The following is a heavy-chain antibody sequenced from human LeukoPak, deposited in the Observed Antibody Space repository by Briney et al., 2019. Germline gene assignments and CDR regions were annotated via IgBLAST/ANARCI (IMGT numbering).Heavy chain of an antibody. J-gene: IGHJ4*02. V-gene: IGHV1-2*02. CDR3: ARVDSSGYSGIVNY. D-gene: IGHD3-22*01. CDR1: GYTFTGYY. CDR2: INPNSGGT. Sequence: ASVKVSCKASGYTFTGYYMHWVRKAPGQGLEWMGLINPNSGGTNYAQKFQGRVTMTRDTSISTAYMELSRLRSDDTAVYYCARVDSSGYSGIVNYWGQGTLVTVSS.